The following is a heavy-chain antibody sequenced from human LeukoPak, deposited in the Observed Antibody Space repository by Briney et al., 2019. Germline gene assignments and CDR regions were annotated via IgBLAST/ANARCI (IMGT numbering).Heavy chain of an antibody. V-gene: IGHV3-23*01. CDR1: GFTFSSYG. CDR2: ISGNGGAT. Sequence: GGSLRLSCAASGFTFSSYGMTWVRQAPGEGLEWISSISGNGGATYYADSVKGRFTISRDNSKNTLNLQLYSLRAEDTAVYYCAKRHNYDTSRYQLDQWGQGTLVTVSS. J-gene: IGHJ4*02. CDR3: AKRHNYDTSRYQLDQ. D-gene: IGHD3-22*01.